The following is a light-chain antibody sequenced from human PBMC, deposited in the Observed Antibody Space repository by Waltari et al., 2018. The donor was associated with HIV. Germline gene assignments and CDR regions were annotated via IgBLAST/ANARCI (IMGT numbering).Light chain of an antibody. Sequence: YELTQPPSVAVSPGQTASITCSANQLGDKYVSWYQQKPGQSPVLVIYPDKQRPSGIPERYSASLSWNTATLTISGTLPMDEADYYCQTWDRPTVIFGGGTKLTV. CDR1: QLGDKY. CDR3: QTWDRPTVI. CDR2: PDK. J-gene: IGLJ2*01. V-gene: IGLV3-1*01.